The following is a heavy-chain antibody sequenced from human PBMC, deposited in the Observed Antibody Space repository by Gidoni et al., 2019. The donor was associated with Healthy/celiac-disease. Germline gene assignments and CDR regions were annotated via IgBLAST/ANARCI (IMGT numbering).Heavy chain of an antibody. J-gene: IGHJ3*02. CDR1: GYSFTSYW. CDR3: ARPLHYYDSSGYSGAFDI. D-gene: IGHD3-22*01. V-gene: IGHV5-51*03. CDR2: IYPGDSGT. Sequence: EVQLVQSGAEAQTPGESLKISCMGSGYSFTSYWICWVRKMPGKGLEVMGIIYPGDSGTRYSPSLQGQVTSSAYKSISTAYLQWSSLKASDTAMYYFARPLHYYDSSGYSGAFDIWGQGTMVTVSS.